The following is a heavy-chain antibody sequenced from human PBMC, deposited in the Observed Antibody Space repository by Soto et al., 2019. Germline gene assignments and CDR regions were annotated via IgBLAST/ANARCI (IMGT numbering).Heavy chain of an antibody. CDR2: IIPILGIG. CDR1: GGTFSNYT. Sequence: SVKVSCKASGGTFSNYTISWVRQAPGQGLEWMGRIIPILGIGNYPQKFQGRVTITADSSTSTAYMELSWLRSEDTAVYYCAREVAVAGHDAFDIWGQGTRVTVSS. CDR3: AREVAVAGHDAFDI. D-gene: IGHD6-13*01. J-gene: IGHJ3*02. V-gene: IGHV1-69*04.